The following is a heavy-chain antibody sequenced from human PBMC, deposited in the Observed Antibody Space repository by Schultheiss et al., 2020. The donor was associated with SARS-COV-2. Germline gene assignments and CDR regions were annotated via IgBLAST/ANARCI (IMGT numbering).Heavy chain of an antibody. CDR1: GFTFSSYA. CDR2: IWYDGNNK. V-gene: IGHV3-30*07. J-gene: IGHJ4*02. Sequence: GESLKISCAASGFTFSSYAMHWVRQAPGKGLEWVTVIWYDGNNKYYADSVKGRFTISRDNSKNTLYLQMNSLRADDTAVYYCARGGEEDAFDIWGQGTPVTVSS. D-gene: IGHD3-10*01. CDR3: ARGGEEDAFDI.